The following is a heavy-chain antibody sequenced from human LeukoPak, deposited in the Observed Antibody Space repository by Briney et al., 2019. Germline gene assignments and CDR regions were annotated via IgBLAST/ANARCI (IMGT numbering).Heavy chain of an antibody. Sequence: SETLSLTCAVYGGSFSGYYWSWIRQPPGKGLEWIGEINHSGSTNYNPSLKSRVTVSVDTSKNQFSLKLSSVTAADTAVYYCARGSEDLQSPGSGWFGFDYWGQGTLVTVSS. CDR1: GGSFSGYY. D-gene: IGHD6-19*01. V-gene: IGHV4-34*01. CDR3: ARGSEDLQSPGSGWFGFDY. CDR2: INHSGST. J-gene: IGHJ4*02.